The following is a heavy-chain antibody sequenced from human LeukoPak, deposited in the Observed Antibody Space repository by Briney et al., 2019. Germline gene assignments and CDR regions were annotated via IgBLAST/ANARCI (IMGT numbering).Heavy chain of an antibody. CDR2: ISGSGGST. V-gene: IGHV3-23*01. D-gene: IGHD6-13*01. J-gene: IGHJ4*02. Sequence: QSGGSLRLSCAASGFTFSSYAMSWVRQAPGKGLEWVSAISGSGGSTYYADSVKGRFTISRDNSKNTLYLQMNSLRAEDTAVYYCAKGDSSSGNNAFDYWGQGTLVTVSS. CDR1: GFTFSSYA. CDR3: AKGDSSSGNNAFDY.